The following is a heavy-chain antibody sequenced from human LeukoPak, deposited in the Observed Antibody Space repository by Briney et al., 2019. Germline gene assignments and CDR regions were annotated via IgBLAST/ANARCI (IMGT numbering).Heavy chain of an antibody. CDR3: ARLNKAGGSHRDFDC. Sequence: PSETLSLTCTVSGASIRTYHWSWFRQSPGKGLEWTASIYDSGYTNYSPSLKSRTTISVGTSNNLFSLRLTSVTAADTAVYYCARLNKAGGSHRDFDCWGQGTLVTVSS. J-gene: IGHJ4*02. D-gene: IGHD4-23*01. V-gene: IGHV4-59*08. CDR2: IYDSGYT. CDR1: GASIRTYH.